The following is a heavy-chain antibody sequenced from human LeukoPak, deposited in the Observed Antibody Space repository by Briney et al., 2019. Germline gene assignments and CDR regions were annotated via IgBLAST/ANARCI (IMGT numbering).Heavy chain of an antibody. Sequence: PSETLSLTCTVSGGSISSYYWSWIRQPPGKGLEWIGYIYYSGSTNYNPSLKSRVTISVDTSKNQFSLKLSSVTAADTAVYYCAGTLVGATGLDYWGQGTLVTVSS. J-gene: IGHJ4*02. V-gene: IGHV4-59*08. CDR2: IYYSGST. D-gene: IGHD1-26*01. CDR3: AGTLVGATGLDY. CDR1: GGSISSYY.